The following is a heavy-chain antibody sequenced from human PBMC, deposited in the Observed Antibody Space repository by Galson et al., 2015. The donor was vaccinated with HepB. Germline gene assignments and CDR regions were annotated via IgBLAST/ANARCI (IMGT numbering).Heavy chain of an antibody. J-gene: IGHJ5*02. V-gene: IGHV4-59*01. CDR2: IYYTGTT. Sequence: SETLSLTCTVSGGSISRYYWSWIRQPPGKGLEWIGYIYYTGTTDYNPSLKSRVTISVDTSKNQFSLKLSSVSTADTAIYYCARNLLPYSGTNGFGPWGQGTLVTVSS. D-gene: IGHD1-26*01. CDR3: ARNLLPYSGTNGFGP. CDR1: GGSISRYY.